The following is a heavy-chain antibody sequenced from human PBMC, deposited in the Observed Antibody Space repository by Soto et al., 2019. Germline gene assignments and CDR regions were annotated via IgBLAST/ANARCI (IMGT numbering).Heavy chain of an antibody. J-gene: IGHJ5*02. V-gene: IGHV1-8*01. Sequence: ASVKVSCKASGYTFTSYDINWVRQATGQGLEWMGWMNPNSGNTGYAQKFQGRVTMTRNTSISTAYMELSSLRSEDTAVYYCARGRVSSGYGRNWFDPWGQGTLVTVSS. CDR1: GYTFTSYD. CDR3: ARGRVSSGYGRNWFDP. D-gene: IGHD5-12*01. CDR2: MNPNSGNT.